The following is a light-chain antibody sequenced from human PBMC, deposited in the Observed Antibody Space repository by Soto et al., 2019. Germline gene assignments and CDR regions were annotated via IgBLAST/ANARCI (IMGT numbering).Light chain of an antibody. V-gene: IGKV1-5*01. CDR1: QIITRW. J-gene: IGKJ1*01. CDR2: DAS. Sequence: DMQMTQSPSTLSASVGDRVTITCRASQIITRWLAWYQQRPGKAPKLLIFDASTLESGVPPRFSGSGSGTEFTLTISSLQPDDFATYYCQQYSRYPRTFGQGTKVDIK. CDR3: QQYSRYPRT.